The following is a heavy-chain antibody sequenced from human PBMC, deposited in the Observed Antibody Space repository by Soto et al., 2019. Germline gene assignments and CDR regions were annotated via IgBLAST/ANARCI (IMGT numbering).Heavy chain of an antibody. CDR2: IYSDGST. J-gene: IGHJ4*02. D-gene: IGHD6-13*01. CDR1: GGSITGYY. CDR3: ARMRAAGSLDY. V-gene: IGHV4-4*07. Sequence: SETLSLTCTVSGGSITGYYWSCIRQPAGKGLEWIGRIYSDGSTNYNPSLKSRVTMSVDTSKNQFSLKLTSMTAADTAMYYCARMRAAGSLDYWGQGTLVTVSS.